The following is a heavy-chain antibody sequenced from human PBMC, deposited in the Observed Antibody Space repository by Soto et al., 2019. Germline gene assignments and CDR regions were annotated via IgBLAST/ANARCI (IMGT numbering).Heavy chain of an antibody. V-gene: IGHV4-34*01. CDR2: INHVGNT. CDR3: ASGIRGVGAAGAVAWFDP. J-gene: IGHJ5*02. Sequence: LPLTCAVSDGSFSGYYWSWIRQPPGKGLEWIGEINHVGNTNYNPSLKSRVTISVDPSKKQFSLNLSSVTAADTAVYYCASGIRGVGAAGAVAWFDPWGQGTLVTVSS. D-gene: IGHD6-13*01. CDR1: DGSFSGYY.